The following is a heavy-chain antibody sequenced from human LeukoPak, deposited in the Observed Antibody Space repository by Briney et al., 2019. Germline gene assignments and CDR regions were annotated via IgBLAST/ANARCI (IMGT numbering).Heavy chain of an antibody. CDR3: AHYGDYEVTGMDV. CDR2: ISSSGSTI. D-gene: IGHD4-17*01. V-gene: IGHV3-48*03. CDR1: GFTFSSYE. J-gene: IGHJ6*02. Sequence: PGGSLRLSCAASGFTFSSYEMNWVRQAPGKGLEWVSYISSSGSTIYYADSVKGRFTISRDNARNSLYLQMNSLRAEDTAVYYCAHYGDYEVTGMDVWGQGTTVTVSS.